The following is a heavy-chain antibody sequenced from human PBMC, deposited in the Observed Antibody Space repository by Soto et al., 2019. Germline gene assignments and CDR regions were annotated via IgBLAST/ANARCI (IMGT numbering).Heavy chain of an antibody. D-gene: IGHD3-10*01. V-gene: IGHV3-23*01. CDR1: GFTFSSYA. CDR2: ISGSGGST. Sequence: GGSLRLSCAASGFTFSSYAMSWVRQAPGKGLEWVSAISGSGGSTYYADSVKGRFTISRDNSKNTLYLQMNSLRAEDTAVYYCASLRRGSGSYYNPVDYWGQGTLVTVSS. CDR3: ASLRRGSGSYYNPVDY. J-gene: IGHJ4*02.